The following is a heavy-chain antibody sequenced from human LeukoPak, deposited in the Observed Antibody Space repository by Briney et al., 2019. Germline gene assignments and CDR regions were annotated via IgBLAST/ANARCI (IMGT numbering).Heavy chain of an antibody. CDR3: AVGYSYGPDAFDI. Sequence: ASVKVSCEASGYSFSSSGIYWVRQVPGQGLEWMGIINPSGGSTSYAQKFQGRVTMTRDTSTSTVYMELSSLRSEDTAVYYCAVGYSYGPDAFDIWGQGTMVTVSS. V-gene: IGHV1-46*01. J-gene: IGHJ3*02. CDR1: GYSFSSSG. CDR2: INPSGGST. D-gene: IGHD5-18*01.